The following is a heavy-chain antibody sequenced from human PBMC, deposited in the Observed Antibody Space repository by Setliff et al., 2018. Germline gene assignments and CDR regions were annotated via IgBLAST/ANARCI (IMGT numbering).Heavy chain of an antibody. Sequence: GASVKVSCKASGYNLMNYGISWVRQAPGQGLEWMGWISTFNGHTKYAQNFQGRVIMTIDTSTSTAYMELRTLRSDDTAFYFCARDRPSHTSDYYYSIPFDYWGRGTLVTVSS. D-gene: IGHD3-22*01. V-gene: IGHV1-18*01. CDR1: GYNLMNYG. CDR2: ISTFNGHT. J-gene: IGHJ4*02. CDR3: ARDRPSHTSDYYYSIPFDY.